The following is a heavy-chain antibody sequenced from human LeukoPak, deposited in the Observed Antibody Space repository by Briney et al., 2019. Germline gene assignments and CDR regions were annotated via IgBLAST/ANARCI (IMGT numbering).Heavy chain of an antibody. J-gene: IGHJ6*03. V-gene: IGHV4-59*01. Sequence: KPSETLSLTCTVSGGSISSYYWSWIRQPPGKGLEWIGYIYYSGSTNYNPSLKSRVTISVDTSKNQFSLKLSSVTAADTAVYYCAGQADVLPPPRYYMDVWGKGTTVTISS. CDR3: AGQADVLPPPRYYMDV. D-gene: IGHD3-10*01. CDR1: GGSISSYY. CDR2: IYYSGST.